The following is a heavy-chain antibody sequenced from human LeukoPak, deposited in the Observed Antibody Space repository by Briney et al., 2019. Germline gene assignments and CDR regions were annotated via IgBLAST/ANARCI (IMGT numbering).Heavy chain of an antibody. CDR3: ARWDDSSGYYPYYFDY. J-gene: IGHJ4*02. D-gene: IGHD3-22*01. CDR2: IRSSSSYI. CDR1: GFTFSSYS. V-gene: IGHV3-21*01. Sequence: GRSLRLSCAAYGFTFSSYSMNWVRQAQGKGREWLSSIRSSSSYIYYADSVKGRFTISRDNAKKSLYLQMNSLRAEDTAVYYCARWDDSSGYYPYYFDYWGQGTLVTVSS.